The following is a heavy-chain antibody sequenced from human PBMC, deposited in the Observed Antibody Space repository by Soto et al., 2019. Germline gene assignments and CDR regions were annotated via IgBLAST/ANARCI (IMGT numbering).Heavy chain of an antibody. CDR2: ISSSSSYI. D-gene: IGHD3-3*01. V-gene: IGHV3-21*01. CDR3: ARIGVFWSGYVNWFDP. J-gene: IGHJ5*02. CDR1: GFTFSSYS. Sequence: EVQLVESGGGLVKPGGSLRLSCAASGFTFSSYSMNWVRQAPGKGLEWVSSISSSSSYIYYADSVKGRFTISRDNAKNSLYLQMNRLRAEDTAVYYCARIGVFWSGYVNWFDPWGQGTLVTVSS.